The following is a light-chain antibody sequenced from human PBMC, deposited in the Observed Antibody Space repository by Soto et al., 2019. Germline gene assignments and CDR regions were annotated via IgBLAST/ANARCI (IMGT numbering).Light chain of an antibody. CDR1: QSVSSSF. V-gene: IGKV3-20*01. J-gene: IGKJ4*01. CDR3: QQYDSSPLT. CDR2: GAS. Sequence: IVLTQSPGTLSLSPGERATLSCRASQSVSSSFLAWYQQKPGQAPSLLIYGASSRATGIPDRFSGSGSGTDFTLTISRLEPEDFAVYYCQQYDSSPLTFGGGTKVEIK.